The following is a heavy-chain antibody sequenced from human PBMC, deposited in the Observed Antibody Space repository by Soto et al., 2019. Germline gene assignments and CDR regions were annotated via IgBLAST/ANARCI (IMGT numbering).Heavy chain of an antibody. V-gene: IGHV3-33*01. CDR3: ARDRAMVSSFDY. J-gene: IGHJ4*02. CDR1: GFTFSSYG. Sequence: QVQLVESGGGVVQPGRSLRLSCAASGFTFSSYGMHWVRQAPGKGLEWVAVIWYDGSNKYYADSVKGRFTISRDNSKNTLYLQMNSLRAEDTAVYYCARDRAMVSSFDYWGQGTLVTVSS. CDR2: IWYDGSNK. D-gene: IGHD5-18*01.